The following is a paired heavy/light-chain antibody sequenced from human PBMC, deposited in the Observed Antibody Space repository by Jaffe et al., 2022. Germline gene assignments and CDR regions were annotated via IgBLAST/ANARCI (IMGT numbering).Heavy chain of an antibody. CDR2: IYHSGST. Sequence: QVQLQESGPGLVKPSGTLSLTCAVSGGSISSSNWWSWIRQPPGKGLEWIGEIYHSGSTNYNPSLKSRVTISVDKSKNQFSLKLSSVTAADTAVYYCARKAGVKRFGELFPLPHYYYYMDVWGKGTTVTVSS. CDR1: GGSISSSNW. CDR3: ARKAGVKRFGELFPLPHYYYYMDV. J-gene: IGHJ6*03. V-gene: IGHV4-4*02. D-gene: IGHD3-10*01.
Light chain of an antibody. J-gene: IGKJ4*01. V-gene: IGKV3-20*01. Sequence: EIVLTQSPGTLSLSPGERATLSCRASQSVSSSYLAWYQQKPGQAPRLLIYGASSRATGIPDRFSGSGSGTDFTLTISRLEPEDFAVYYCQQYGSSPSFGGGTKVEIK. CDR2: GAS. CDR3: QQYGSSPS. CDR1: QSVSSSY.